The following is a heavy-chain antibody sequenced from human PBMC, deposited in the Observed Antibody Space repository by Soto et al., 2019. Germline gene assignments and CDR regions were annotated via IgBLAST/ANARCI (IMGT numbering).Heavy chain of an antibody. D-gene: IGHD3-22*01. CDR2: IKSKTDGGTT. V-gene: IGHV3-15*01. CDR1: GFTFSNAC. CDR3: TTVVDYYDSSGYYYPFDY. J-gene: IGHJ4*02. Sequence: XVSLRLSCAASGFTFSNACMSWVRQAPGKGLEWVGRIKSKTDGGTTDYAAPVKGRFTISRDDSKNTLYLQMNSLKTEDTAVYYCTTVVDYYDSSGYYYPFDYWGQGTLVTVSS.